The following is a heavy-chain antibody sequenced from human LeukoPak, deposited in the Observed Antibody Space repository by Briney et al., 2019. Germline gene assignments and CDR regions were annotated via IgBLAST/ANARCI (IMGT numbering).Heavy chain of an antibody. CDR2: ISGSGGST. J-gene: IGHJ4*02. CDR3: AKEPRYSSSFYFDY. V-gene: IGHV3-23*01. CDR1: GFTFNNYV. D-gene: IGHD6-13*01. Sequence: GGSLRLSCAASGFTFNNYVMNWVRQTPGKGLEWVSGISGSGGSTYYADSVKGRFTISRDNSKNTLYLQMNSLRAEDTAVYYCAKEPRYSSSFYFDYWGQGTLVTVSS.